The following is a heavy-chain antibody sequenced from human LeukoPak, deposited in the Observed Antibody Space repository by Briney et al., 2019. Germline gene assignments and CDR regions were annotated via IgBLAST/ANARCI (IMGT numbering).Heavy chain of an antibody. CDR1: GFSFSTYG. Sequence: GGSLRLSCAASGFSFSTYGMSWVRQAPGKGLEWVSAISGSGDNTYYADSVKGRFTISRDNSKNTLYLQMNSLRAEDTAVYYCAKSGYNRFDYWGQGTLVTVSS. J-gene: IGHJ4*02. D-gene: IGHD5-24*01. V-gene: IGHV3-23*01. CDR3: AKSGYNRFDY. CDR2: ISGSGDNT.